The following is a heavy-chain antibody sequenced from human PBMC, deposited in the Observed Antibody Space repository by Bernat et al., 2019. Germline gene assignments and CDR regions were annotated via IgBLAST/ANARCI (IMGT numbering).Heavy chain of an antibody. CDR3: ARDRDGSYHFDY. J-gene: IGHJ4*02. CDR2: IYSGGST. D-gene: IGHD1-26*01. V-gene: IGHV3-66*01. Sequence: EVQLVESGGGLVQPGGSLRLSCAASGFTVSSNYMSWVRQAPGKGLEWVSVIYSGGSTYYADSVKGRFTISRDNSKNTLYLQMNSLRAEDTAVYYCARDRDGSYHFDYWGQGTLVTVSS. CDR1: GFTVSSNY.